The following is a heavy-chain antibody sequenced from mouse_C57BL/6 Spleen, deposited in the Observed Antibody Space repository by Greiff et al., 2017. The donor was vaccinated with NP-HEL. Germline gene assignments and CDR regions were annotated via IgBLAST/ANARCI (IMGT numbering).Heavy chain of an antibody. D-gene: IGHD1-1*01. CDR3: ARAASITTVVVNYAMDY. CDR2: INPYNGGT. V-gene: IGHV1-19*01. Sequence: VQLQQSGPVLVKPGASVKMSCKASGYTFTDYYMNWVKQSHGKSLEWIGVINPYNGGTSYNQKFKGKATLTVDKSSSTAYMELNSLTSEESAVYYCARAASITTVVVNYAMDYWGQGTSVTVSS. J-gene: IGHJ4*01. CDR1: GYTFTDYY.